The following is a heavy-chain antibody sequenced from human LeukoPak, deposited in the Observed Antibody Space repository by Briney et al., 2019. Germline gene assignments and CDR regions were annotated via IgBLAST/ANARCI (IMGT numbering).Heavy chain of an antibody. D-gene: IGHD6-13*01. CDR2: ISYDGSNK. Sequence: GGSLRLSCSASGFTFSNYAMHWVRQAPGKGLEWVAVISYDGSNKYYADSVKGRFTISRDNSKNTLYLQMNSLRAEDTAVYYCARDLQSIAAAGFFDYWGQGTLVTVSS. CDR1: GFTFSNYA. V-gene: IGHV3-30-3*01. J-gene: IGHJ4*02. CDR3: ARDLQSIAAAGFFDY.